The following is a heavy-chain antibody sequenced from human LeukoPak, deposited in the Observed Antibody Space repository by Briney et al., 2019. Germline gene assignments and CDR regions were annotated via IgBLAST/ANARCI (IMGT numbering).Heavy chain of an antibody. CDR3: ARDDSSGLY. CDR2: IYYRWTT. Sequence: GXGPVWIWFIYYRWTTYFHPSLQSPVTISVDTSKNQFSLKLSSVTAADTAVYYCARDDSSGLYWGQGTLVTVSS. D-gene: IGHD3-22*01. V-gene: IGHV4-31*01. J-gene: IGHJ4*02.